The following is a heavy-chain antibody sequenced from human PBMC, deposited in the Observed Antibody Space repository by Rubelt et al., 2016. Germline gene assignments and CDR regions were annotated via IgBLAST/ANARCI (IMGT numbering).Heavy chain of an antibody. D-gene: IGHD7-27*01. CDR2: TSYDGINK. J-gene: IGHJ2*01. CDR1: GFTFSRYA. V-gene: IGHV3-30*04. CDR3: ARDRNWGRSNWYFDL. Sequence: GSLRLSCAASGFTFSRYAMHWVRQAPGQGLEWVTCTSYDGINKYYADSVKGRFTISRDNSKSTLYLQMNSLRAEETAVYYCARDRNWGRSNWYFDLWGRGTLVTVSS.